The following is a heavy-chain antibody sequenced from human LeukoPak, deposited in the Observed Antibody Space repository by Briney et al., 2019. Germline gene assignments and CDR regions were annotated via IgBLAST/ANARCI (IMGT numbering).Heavy chain of an antibody. D-gene: IGHD1-14*01. Sequence: SVKVSCKASGGTFSSYAISWVRQAPGQGLEWMGRIIPVLGIANYAQKFQGRVTITADKSTSTAYMELSSLRSGDTAVYYCARYHNDRDDWGQGTLVTVSS. CDR2: IIPVLGIA. V-gene: IGHV1-69*04. CDR3: ARYHNDRDD. J-gene: IGHJ4*02. CDR1: GGTFSSYA.